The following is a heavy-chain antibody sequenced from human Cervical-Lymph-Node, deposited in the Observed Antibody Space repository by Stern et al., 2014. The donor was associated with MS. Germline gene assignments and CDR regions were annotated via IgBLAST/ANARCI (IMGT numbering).Heavy chain of an antibody. J-gene: IGHJ4*02. V-gene: IGHV4-4*02. Sequence: QVQLQESGPGLVKPSGTLSLTCTVSGASLSGVNWWTWVRQPPGQGLEWIGEIFHTGATTCNPSFRSQVVILVDSPKSQFPLQLTSVTAADTAVYYCARGGGTDSPTYDYWGQGTLVTVS. CDR2: IFHTGAT. CDR1: GASLSGVNW. CDR3: ARGGGTDSPTYDY. D-gene: IGHD3-16*01.